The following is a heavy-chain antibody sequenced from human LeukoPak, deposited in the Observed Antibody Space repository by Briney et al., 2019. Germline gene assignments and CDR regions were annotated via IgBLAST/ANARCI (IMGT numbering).Heavy chain of an antibody. D-gene: IGHD6-13*01. CDR3: AKAAAGTSPTDY. CDR1: GFTFSSYG. Sequence: GGSLRLSCAASGFTFSSYGMHWVRQAPGKGLEWVAVISYDGSNKYYADSVKGRFTISRDNSKNTLYLQMNSLRAEDTAVYYCAKAAAGTSPTDYWGQGTLVTVSS. CDR2: ISYDGSNK. J-gene: IGHJ4*02. V-gene: IGHV3-30*18.